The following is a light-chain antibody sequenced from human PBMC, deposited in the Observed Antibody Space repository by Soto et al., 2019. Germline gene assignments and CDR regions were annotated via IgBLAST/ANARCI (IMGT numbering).Light chain of an antibody. J-gene: IGLJ2*01. V-gene: IGLV2-14*01. CDR1: SSDVGGYNY. CDR2: DVS. Sequence: QSALTQPASVSGSPGQSITISCTGTSSDVGGYNYVSWYQQHPGKAPKLMIYDVSYRPSGVSNRFSGSKSGNTASLTISGLQAEDEADYYCSSYTTSSTVFGGGTKVTVL. CDR3: SSYTTSSTV.